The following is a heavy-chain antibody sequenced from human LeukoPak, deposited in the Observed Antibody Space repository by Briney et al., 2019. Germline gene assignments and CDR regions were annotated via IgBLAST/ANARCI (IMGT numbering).Heavy chain of an antibody. CDR3: ARDPWGAYCSGGSCYSYYFDY. CDR2: ISSSSSYI. J-gene: IGHJ4*02. CDR1: GFTFSSYS. D-gene: IGHD2-15*01. Sequence: GGSLRLSCAASGFTFSSYSMNWVRQAPGKGLEWVSSISSSSSYIHYADSVKGRFTISRDNAKNSLYLQMNSLRAEDTAVYYCARDPWGAYCSGGSCYSYYFDYWGQGTLVTVSS. V-gene: IGHV3-21*01.